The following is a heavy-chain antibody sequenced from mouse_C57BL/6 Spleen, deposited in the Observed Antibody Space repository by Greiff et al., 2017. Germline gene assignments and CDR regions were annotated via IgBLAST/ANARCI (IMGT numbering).Heavy chain of an antibody. V-gene: IGHV1-64*01. J-gene: IGHJ1*03. D-gene: IGHD1-1*01. CDR1: GYTFTSYW. Sequence: QVQLKQPGAELVKPGASVKLSCKASGYTFTSYWMHWVKQRPGQGLEWIGMIHPNSGSTNYNEKFKSKATLTVDKSSSTAYMQLSSLTSEDSAVYYCAREGDITTVVARYFDVWGTGTTVTVSS. CDR3: AREGDITTVVARYFDV. CDR2: IHPNSGST.